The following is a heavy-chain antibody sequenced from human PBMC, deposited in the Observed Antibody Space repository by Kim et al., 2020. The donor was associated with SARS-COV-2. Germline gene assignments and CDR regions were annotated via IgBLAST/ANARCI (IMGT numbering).Heavy chain of an antibody. CDR3: ARGSRRSWPDYYFYMDV. V-gene: IGHV4-34*01. CDR2: INHGGST. D-gene: IGHD6-13*01. CDR1: GGSFSGYY. J-gene: IGHJ6*03. Sequence: SETLSLTCAVYGGSFSGYYWSWVRQPPGKGLEWIGEINHGGSTNYNPSLKSRVTISVDTSKNQFSLELSSVTAADTAVYYCARGSRRSWPDYYFYMDVWGKGTPVTLSS.